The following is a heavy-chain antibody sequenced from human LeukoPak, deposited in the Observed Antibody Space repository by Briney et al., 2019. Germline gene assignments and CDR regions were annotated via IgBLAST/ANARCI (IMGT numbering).Heavy chain of an antibody. CDR2: IFSIGTT. Sequence: PSETLSLTCSVSGGSISGYYWNWIRQPPGKGLEWIGYIFSIGTTSYNPSLKSRVTISVDTSNNQFSLRLASVATADTAVYYCARGRMAASATGRFDLWGQGTMVTISS. J-gene: IGHJ3*01. CDR1: GGSISGYY. D-gene: IGHD2-15*01. V-gene: IGHV4-59*01. CDR3: ARGRMAASATGRFDL.